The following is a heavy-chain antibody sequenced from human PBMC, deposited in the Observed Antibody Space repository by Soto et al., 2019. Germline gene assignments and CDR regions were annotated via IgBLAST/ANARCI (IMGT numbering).Heavy chain of an antibody. CDR3: AKNGQPPYYYYGLDV. V-gene: IGHV1-18*01. CDR1: GYTFSRYG. J-gene: IGHJ6*02. Sequence: WASVKVSCKASGYTFSRYGISWVRQAPGQGLEWMGWISGYNGDTNYAQKFQGRVTMTIDTSTTTAYMELRGLTSDDTAIYYCAKNGQPPYYYYGLDVWGQGTTVTVSS. D-gene: IGHD2-8*01. CDR2: ISGYNGDT.